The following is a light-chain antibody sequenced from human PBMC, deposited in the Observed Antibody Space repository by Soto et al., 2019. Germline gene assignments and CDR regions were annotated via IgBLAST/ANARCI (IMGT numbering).Light chain of an antibody. V-gene: IGKV3-15*01. CDR2: GAS. J-gene: IGKJ1*01. CDR3: QQYNNWPQWK. Sequence: EIVMTQSPATLSVSPGERATLSCGASQRVGSNLAWYQQKPGQAPRLLIYGASTRATGIPARFSGSGSETEFTLTIRSLQYEDFDVYYCQQYNNWPQWKVGRGTKVEI. CDR1: QRVGSN.